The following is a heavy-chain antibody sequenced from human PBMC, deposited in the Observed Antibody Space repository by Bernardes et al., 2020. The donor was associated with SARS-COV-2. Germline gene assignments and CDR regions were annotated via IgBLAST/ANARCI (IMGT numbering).Heavy chain of an antibody. CDR2: ISTTSSYI. Sequence: GGSLRLSCAASGFTFSSHSMTWVRQAPGKGLELVSSISTTSSYIYYADSVKGRFTISRDNAKNSLSLQINSLRAEDTALYYCARHFVAGTTYPIDYWGPGTLVTVSS. V-gene: IGHV3-21*01. D-gene: IGHD6-19*01. CDR1: GFTFSSHS. J-gene: IGHJ4*02. CDR3: ARHFVAGTTYPIDY.